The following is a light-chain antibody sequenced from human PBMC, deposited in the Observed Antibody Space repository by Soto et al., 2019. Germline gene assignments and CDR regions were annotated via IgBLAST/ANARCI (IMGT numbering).Light chain of an antibody. V-gene: IGKV1-5*03. CDR1: QSISSW. J-gene: IGKJ1*01. CDR2: KAS. CDR3: QQYDSYPWT. Sequence: DIHMTQSPSTLSASVGDRVTITCRASQSISSWLAWYQQKPGRAPKALIYKASSLESGVPSRFSGSGSGTEFTLTISSLQPDDFATYYCQQYDSYPWTFGQGTKVEIK.